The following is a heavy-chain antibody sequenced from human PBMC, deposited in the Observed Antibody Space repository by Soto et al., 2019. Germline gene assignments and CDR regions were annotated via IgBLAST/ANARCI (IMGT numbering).Heavy chain of an antibody. D-gene: IGHD2-2*01. J-gene: IGHJ6*02. Sequence: SQTLSLTCAISGDSVSSNSAAWNWIRQSPSRGLEWLGRTYYRSKWYNDYAVSVKSRITINPDTSKNQFSLQLNSVTPEDTAVYYCARGVQVRYCSSTSCYYYYYGMDVWGQGTTVT. V-gene: IGHV6-1*01. CDR1: GDSVSSNSAA. CDR3: ARGVQVRYCSSTSCYYYYYGMDV. CDR2: TYYRSKWYN.